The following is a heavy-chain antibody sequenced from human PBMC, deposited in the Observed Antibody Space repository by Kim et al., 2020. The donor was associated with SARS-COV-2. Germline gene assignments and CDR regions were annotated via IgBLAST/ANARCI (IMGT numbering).Heavy chain of an antibody. D-gene: IGHD3-3*01. J-gene: IGHJ5*02. CDR2: INPSGGST. Sequence: ASVKVSCKASGYTFTSYYMHWVRQAPGQGLEWMGIINPSGGSTSYAQKFQGRVTMTRDTSTSTVYMELSSLRSEDTAVYYCAREAGFWSGYDIGWFDPWGQGTLVTVSS. CDR3: AREAGFWSGYDIGWFDP. V-gene: IGHV1-46*01. CDR1: GYTFTSYY.